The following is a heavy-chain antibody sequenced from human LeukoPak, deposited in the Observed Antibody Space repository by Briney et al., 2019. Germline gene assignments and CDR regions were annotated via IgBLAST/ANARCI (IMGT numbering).Heavy chain of an antibody. J-gene: IGHJ3*02. CDR3: VRDDGIGLDAFDI. V-gene: IGHV6-1*01. Sequence: SQTLSLICVISGDSVSSNSAAWNWIRQSPSRGLEWLGRTFYRSKWYTDYALSVKSRITINPDTSKNQFSLQLNSVTPEDTAVYYCVRDDGIGLDAFDIWGQGTMVTVSS. D-gene: IGHD1-26*01. CDR1: GDSVSSNSAA. CDR2: TFYRSKWYT.